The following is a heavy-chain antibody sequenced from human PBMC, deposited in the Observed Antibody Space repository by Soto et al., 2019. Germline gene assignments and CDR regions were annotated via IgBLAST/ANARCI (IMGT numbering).Heavy chain of an antibody. V-gene: IGHV3-48*01. CDR3: ARDVPDCGRGSCPPYYYYYMDV. J-gene: IGHJ6*03. CDR2: ISNSVSTI. CDR1: GFSFSTYN. Sequence: EVQLVESGGGLVQPGGSLRLSCVASGFSFSTYNMNWVRQAPGKGLEWVSFISNSVSTIYYADSVRGRFTISRDNAKHSLYLQMDSPRAEETAVYYCARDVPDCGRGSCPPYYYYYMDVWGKGTTVTVSS. D-gene: IGHD2-21*01.